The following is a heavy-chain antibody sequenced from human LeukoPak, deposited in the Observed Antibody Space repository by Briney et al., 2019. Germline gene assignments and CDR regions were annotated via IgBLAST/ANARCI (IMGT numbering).Heavy chain of an antibody. V-gene: IGHV3-43*02. CDR1: GFTFDDYA. CDR2: ISGDGGST. J-gene: IGHJ6*02. CDR3: AKDTLPAQTIYCMDV. Sequence: AGSLRLSCAASGFTFDDYAMHWVRQAPGKGLEWVSLISGDGGSTYYADSVKGRFTLSRDNSKHSLYLQMNSLRTEDTALYYCAKDTLPAQTIYCMDVWGQGTTVTVSS. D-gene: IGHD2-2*01.